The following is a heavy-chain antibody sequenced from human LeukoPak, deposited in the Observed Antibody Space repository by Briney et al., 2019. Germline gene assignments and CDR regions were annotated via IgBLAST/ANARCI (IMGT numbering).Heavy chain of an antibody. Sequence: SETLSLTCTVSGGSVSSGSYYWSWIRQPPGKGLEWIGYIYYSGSTNYNPSLKSRVTISVDTSKNQFSLKLSSVTAADTAVYHCARDSRWASSGYYYDYWGQGTLVTVSS. CDR1: GGSVSSGSYY. V-gene: IGHV4-61*01. D-gene: IGHD3-22*01. CDR2: IYYSGST. J-gene: IGHJ4*02. CDR3: ARDSRWASSGYYYDY.